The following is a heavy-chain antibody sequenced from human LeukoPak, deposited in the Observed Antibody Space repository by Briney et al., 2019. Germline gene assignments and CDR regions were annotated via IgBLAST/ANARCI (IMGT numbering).Heavy chain of an antibody. J-gene: IGHJ4*02. V-gene: IGHV1-18*01. CDR3: AREFLRGQWLDDNWNYFDY. Sequence: GASVKLSCKASGYTFTSYGISWVRQAPGQGLEWMGSISAYNGNTNYAQKLQGRVTMTTDTSTSTAYMELRSLRSDDTAVYYCAREFLRGQWLDDNWNYFDYWGQGTLVTVSS. CDR2: ISAYNGNT. D-gene: IGHD1-20*01. CDR1: GYTFTSYG.